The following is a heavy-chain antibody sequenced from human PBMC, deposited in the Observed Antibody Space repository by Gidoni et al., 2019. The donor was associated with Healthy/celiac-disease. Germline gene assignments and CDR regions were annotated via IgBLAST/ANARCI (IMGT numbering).Heavy chain of an antibody. J-gene: IGHJ6*02. CDR2: ISAYNGNT. V-gene: IGHV1-18*01. Sequence: QVQLVQSGAEVKKPGASVKVSCKASGYTFTRYGIRGVRQAPGQGLEWMGWISAYNGNTNYAQKLQGRVTMTTDTSTSTAYMELRSRRSDDTAVYYCARDRRRHCSSTSCFPSAYYYGMDVWGQGTTVTVSS. D-gene: IGHD2-2*01. CDR3: ARDRRRHCSSTSCFPSAYYYGMDV. CDR1: GYTFTRYG.